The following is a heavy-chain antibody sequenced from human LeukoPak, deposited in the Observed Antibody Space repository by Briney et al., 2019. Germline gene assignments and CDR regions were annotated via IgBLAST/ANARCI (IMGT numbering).Heavy chain of an antibody. Sequence: GGSLRLSCAASGFTFSSYSMSWVRQAPGKGLEWVSAISGSGGSTYYADSVKGRFTISRDNSKNTLYLQMNSLRAEDTAVYYCAKDLRYGYSSSPKAFDIWGQGTMVTVS. CDR1: GFTFSSYS. CDR2: ISGSGGST. D-gene: IGHD6-6*01. CDR3: AKDLRYGYSSSPKAFDI. J-gene: IGHJ3*02. V-gene: IGHV3-23*01.